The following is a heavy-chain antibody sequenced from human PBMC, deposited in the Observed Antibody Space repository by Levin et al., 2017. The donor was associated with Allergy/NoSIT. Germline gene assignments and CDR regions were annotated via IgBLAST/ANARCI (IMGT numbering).Heavy chain of an antibody. V-gene: IGHV3-53*01. J-gene: IGHJ4*02. CDR3: AREPGAQNDY. Sequence: SCAASGFTVSSNYMSWVRQAPGKGLEWVSVIYSGGSTYYADSVKGRFTISRDNSKNTLYLQMNSLRAEDTAVYYCAREPGAQNDYWGQGTLVTVSS. CDR2: IYSGGST. CDR1: GFTVSSNY. D-gene: IGHD1-26*01.